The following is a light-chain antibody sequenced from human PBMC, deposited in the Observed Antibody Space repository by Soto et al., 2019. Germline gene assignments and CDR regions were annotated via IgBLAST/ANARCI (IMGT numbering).Light chain of an antibody. CDR1: SSDIGAGYD. J-gene: IGLJ1*01. V-gene: IGLV1-40*01. CDR2: GNN. Sequence: QSVLTQPPSVSGAPGQRVTISCTGSSSDIGAGYDVHWYQQLPGTAPKLLIYGNNNRPSGVPDRFSGSKSGTSASLAINGLQAEDEADYYCQSYDTSLTGRYVFGTGTQLTVL. CDR3: QSYDTSLTGRYV.